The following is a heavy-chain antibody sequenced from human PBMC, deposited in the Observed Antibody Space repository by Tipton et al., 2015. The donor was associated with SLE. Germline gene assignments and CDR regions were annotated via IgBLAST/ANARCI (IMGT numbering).Heavy chain of an antibody. J-gene: IGHJ6*04. CDR2: IYYSGST. CDR3: ARQGYCSSTSCSPLGV. Sequence: LRLSCTVSGGSISSYYWSWIRQPPGKGLEWIGYIYYSGSTNYNPSLKSRVTISVDTSKNQFSLKLSSVTAADTAVYYCARQGYCSSTSCSPLGVWGKGTTVTVSS. D-gene: IGHD2-2*01. CDR1: GGSISSYY. V-gene: IGHV4-59*01.